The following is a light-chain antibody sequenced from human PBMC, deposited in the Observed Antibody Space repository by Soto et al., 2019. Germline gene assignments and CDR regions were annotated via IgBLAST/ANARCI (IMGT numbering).Light chain of an antibody. V-gene: IGKV3-15*01. Sequence: DILLTQSQATLSVSPGDTVTLSCRASESLFGFLAWYQQKPGQAPRLLRYGVSTRATGIPARFSCGGSATDCTLTISSLQSEDSAFCFCQRYNEWPFASGLGTMMEI. CDR1: ESLFGF. CDR2: GVS. CDR3: QRYNEWPFA. J-gene: IGKJ2*01.